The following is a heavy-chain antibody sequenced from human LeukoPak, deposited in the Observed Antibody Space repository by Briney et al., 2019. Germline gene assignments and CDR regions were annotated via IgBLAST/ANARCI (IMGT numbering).Heavy chain of an antibody. D-gene: IGHD6-13*01. V-gene: IGHV3-33*01. CDR2: IWSDGNNK. CDR3: ARGQPGVAAAGNLDY. CDR1: GFTFSSYA. J-gene: IGHJ4*02. Sequence: GGSLRLSCAASGFTFSSYAMHWVRQAPGKGLEWVAIIWSDGNNKYYADSVEGRFAISRDTSKNTLFLQMNSLRAEDTAVYYCARGQPGVAAAGNLDYWGQGTLVTVSS.